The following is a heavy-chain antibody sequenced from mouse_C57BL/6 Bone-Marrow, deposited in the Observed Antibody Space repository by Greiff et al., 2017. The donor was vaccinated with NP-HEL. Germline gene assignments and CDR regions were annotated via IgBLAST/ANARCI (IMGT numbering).Heavy chain of an antibody. V-gene: IGHV1-15*01. D-gene: IGHD2-4*01. Sequence: QVQLQQSGAELVRPGASVTLSCKASGYTFTDYEMHWVKQTPVHGLEWIGAIDPETGGTAYTEKFKGKATLTADKSSSTAYMQLSSLTSEDSAVYFCARSGYDYDVREFDYWGQGTTLTVAS. J-gene: IGHJ2*01. CDR1: GYTFTDYE. CDR2: IDPETGGT. CDR3: ARSGYDYDVREFDY.